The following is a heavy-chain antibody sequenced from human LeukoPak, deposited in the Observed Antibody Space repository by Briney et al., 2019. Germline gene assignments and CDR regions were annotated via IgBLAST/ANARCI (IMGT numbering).Heavy chain of an antibody. CDR3: AREGQGDAFDI. J-gene: IGHJ3*02. V-gene: IGHV3-33*01. CDR2: IWYDGSNK. Sequence: GGSLRLSCAASGFTFSSYGMHWVRQAPGKGLEWVAVIWYDGSNKYYADSVKGRFTISRDNSKNTLYLQMNSLRAEDTAVYYCAREGQGDAFDIWGQGTMVTVSS. CDR1: GFTFSSYG.